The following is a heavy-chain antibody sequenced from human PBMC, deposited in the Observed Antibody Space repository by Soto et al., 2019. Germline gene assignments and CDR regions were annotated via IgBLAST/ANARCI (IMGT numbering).Heavy chain of an antibody. CDR3: ARKQKGFGELVAFDY. V-gene: IGHV3-20*04. CDR2: INWSGGST. J-gene: IGHJ4*02. CDR1: GFAFDDYG. Sequence: EVQLLESGGGVVRPGESLRLSCAASGFAFDDYGMSWVRQAPGKGLEWVSNINWSGGSTGYAGSMKGRFTISRDNAKNSLYLQMNSLRAEDTALYYCARKQKGFGELVAFDYWGQGTLVTVSS. D-gene: IGHD3-10*01.